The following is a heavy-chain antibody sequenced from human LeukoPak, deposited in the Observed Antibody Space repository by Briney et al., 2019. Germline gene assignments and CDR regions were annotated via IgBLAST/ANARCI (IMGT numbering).Heavy chain of an antibody. J-gene: IGHJ4*02. CDR3: AKDLGDYSNYATLDY. Sequence: PGGSLRLSCAASGFTFSSYGMHWVRQAPGKGLEWVAFIRYDGSSKYYADSVKGRFTISRDNSKNTLYLQMNSLRAEDTAVYYCAKDLGDYSNYATLDYWGQGTLVTVSS. D-gene: IGHD4-11*01. V-gene: IGHV3-30*02. CDR2: IRYDGSSK. CDR1: GFTFSSYG.